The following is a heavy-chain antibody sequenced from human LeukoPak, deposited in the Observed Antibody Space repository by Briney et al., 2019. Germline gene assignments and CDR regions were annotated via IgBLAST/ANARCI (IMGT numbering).Heavy chain of an antibody. CDR2: ISDSGRT. J-gene: IGHJ5*02. D-gene: IGHD3-16*01. CDR1: GDSIRTYY. V-gene: IGHV4-59*08. Sequence: PSETLSLTCTVFGDSIRTYYWSWIRQPPGKGLERIGYISDSGRTNYNPSLKSRVSISPDTSKNQLSLRLSSVTAADTAVYYCARQFALTWFDPWGQGTLVTVSS. CDR3: ARQFALTWFDP.